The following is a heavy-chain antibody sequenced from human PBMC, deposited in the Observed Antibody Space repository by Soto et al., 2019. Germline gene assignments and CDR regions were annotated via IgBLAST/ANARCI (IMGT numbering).Heavy chain of an antibody. J-gene: IGHJ6*02. CDR3: ARVSGSYYYGLDV. D-gene: IGHD1-26*01. V-gene: IGHV4-4*02. CDR2: IYHSVST. CDR1: GGSISSSNW. Sequence: QVQLQESGPGLVKPSGTLSLTCAGSGGSISSSNWWSWVRQPPGKGLEWIGEIYHSVSTNYNPSLKSRVTISVDKAKNEFSLKLSSVTAAGTAVYYCARVSGSYYYGLDVWGQGTTVTVSS.